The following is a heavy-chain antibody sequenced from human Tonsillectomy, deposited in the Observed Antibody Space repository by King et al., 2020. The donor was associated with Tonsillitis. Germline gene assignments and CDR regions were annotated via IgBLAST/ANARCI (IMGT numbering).Heavy chain of an antibody. D-gene: IGHD6-13*01. CDR2: VSYDGSNT. V-gene: IGHV3-30*18. CDR1: GFTFSTYG. J-gene: IGHJ3*01. CDR3: AKDNLEAGYTSISYEWAFDV. Sequence: QVQLVESGGGVVRPGRSLRLSCAASGFTFSTYGMHWVRQAPGKGLEWVAVVSYDGSNTYYADSVKGRFTISRENSKNTLFLQMNSLRAEDTAVYYYAKDNLEAGYTSISYEWAFDVWGQGTMVTVSS.